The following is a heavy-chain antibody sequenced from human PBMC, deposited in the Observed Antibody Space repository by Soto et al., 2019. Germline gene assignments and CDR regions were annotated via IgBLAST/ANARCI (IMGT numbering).Heavy chain of an antibody. CDR2: ISRRGTT. V-gene: IGHV4-30-4*01. D-gene: IGHD3-10*01. Sequence: SQTLSLTCTVSGGSVSSGDYYWTWVRQSPGKGLEWIGYISRRGTTYYNPSLKGRLIISVDTSKNQFSLMLMSVTVAVTAVYYYVRYDGPGVNCDSWSQGTQVTVSS. J-gene: IGHJ4*02. CDR1: GGSVSSGDYY. CDR3: VRYDGPGVNCDS.